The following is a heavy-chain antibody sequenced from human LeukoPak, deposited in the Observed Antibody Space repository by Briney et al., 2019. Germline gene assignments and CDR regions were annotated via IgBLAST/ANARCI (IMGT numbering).Heavy chain of an antibody. Sequence: PSGTLSLTCTVSGGSISSSSYYWGWIRQPPGKGLEWIGSIYYSGSTYYNPSLKSRVTISVDTSKNQFSLKLSSVTAADTAVYYCARGVMPTAMPAGGFDYWGQGTLVTVSS. CDR2: IYYSGST. V-gene: IGHV4-39*01. D-gene: IGHD2-2*01. J-gene: IGHJ4*02. CDR1: GGSISSSSYY. CDR3: ARGVMPTAMPAGGFDY.